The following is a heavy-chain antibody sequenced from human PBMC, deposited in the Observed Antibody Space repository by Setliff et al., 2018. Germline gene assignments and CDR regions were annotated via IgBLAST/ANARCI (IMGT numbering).Heavy chain of an antibody. CDR1: GFTFSTYA. D-gene: IGHD1-7*01. J-gene: IGHJ4*02. CDR2: IYSGDRNT. Sequence: GGSLRLSCAASGFTFSTYAMSWVRQAPGKGLEWVSTIYSGDRNTFYTDSVKCRFTIFRDGSKNTLCLQMTSLRAEDTAVYYCSKPQVELRWGFESWGQGILVTVSS. V-gene: IGHV3-23*03. CDR3: SKPQVELRWGFES.